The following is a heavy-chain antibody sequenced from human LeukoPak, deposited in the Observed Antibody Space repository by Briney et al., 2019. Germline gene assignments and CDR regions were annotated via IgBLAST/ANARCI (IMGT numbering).Heavy chain of an antibody. CDR1: GFTFSNYG. V-gene: IGHV3-30*02. Sequence: PGRSLRLSCVASGFTFSNYGMHWVRQAPGKGLEWAAFIRFDGNHQYNADSLKGRFTISRDNSKNILYLQMNSLRAEDTAVYYCAKERIGVSGLSHYCDSWGQGTLVTVSS. CDR3: AKERIGVSGLSHYCDS. D-gene: IGHD6-19*01. CDR2: IRFDGNHQ. J-gene: IGHJ4*02.